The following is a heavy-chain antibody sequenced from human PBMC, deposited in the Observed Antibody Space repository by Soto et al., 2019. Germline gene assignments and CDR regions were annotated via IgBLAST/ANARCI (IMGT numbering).Heavy chain of an antibody. CDR1: GFTFSSYA. CDR2: ISYDGSNK. CDR3: ARSHQGSGSYAFDI. J-gene: IGHJ3*02. Sequence: GGSLRLSCAASGFTFSSYAMHWVRQAPGKGLEWVAVISYDGSNKYYADSVKGRFTISRDNSKNTLYLQMNSLRAEDTAVYYCARSHQGSGSYAFDIWGQGTMVTVSS. V-gene: IGHV3-30*04. D-gene: IGHD1-26*01.